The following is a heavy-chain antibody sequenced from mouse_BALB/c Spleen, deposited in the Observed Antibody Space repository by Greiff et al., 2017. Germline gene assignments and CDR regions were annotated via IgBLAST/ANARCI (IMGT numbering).Heavy chain of an antibody. D-gene: IGHD2-1*01. CDR2: ISYDGSN. Sequence: VQLQQSGPGLVKPSQSLSLTCSVTGYSITSGYYWNWIRQFPGNKLEWMGYISYDGSNNYNPSLKNRISITRDTSKNQFFLKLNSVTTEDTATYYCARGAGNYRYAMDYWGQGTSVTVSS. CDR3: ARGAGNYRYAMDY. J-gene: IGHJ4*01. V-gene: IGHV3-6*02. CDR1: GYSITSGYY.